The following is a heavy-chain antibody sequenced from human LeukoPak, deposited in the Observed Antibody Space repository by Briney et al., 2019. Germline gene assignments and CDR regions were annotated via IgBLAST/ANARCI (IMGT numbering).Heavy chain of an antibody. CDR3: ARGPDYGARTDYLDY. CDR2: IKQGGGER. CDR1: GFTFNRHW. Sequence: GGSLRLSCAASGFTFNRHWMNWLRQAPGKGLEWVANIKQGGGERNYVDSVKGRFTISRDDAKNSLYLQLNSLRVEDTAIYYCARGPDYGARTDYLDYWGQGALVTVSS. J-gene: IGHJ4*02. D-gene: IGHD4-17*01. V-gene: IGHV3-7*03.